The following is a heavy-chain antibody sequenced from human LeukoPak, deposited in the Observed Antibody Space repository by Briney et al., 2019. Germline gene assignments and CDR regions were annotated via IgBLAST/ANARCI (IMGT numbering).Heavy chain of an antibody. CDR1: GYTFTSYD. Sequence: ASVKVSCKASGYTFTSYDINWVRQATGQGLEWMGWMNPNSGNTGYAQKFQGRVTMTRNTSISTAYMELSSLRSEDTAVYYCARGSYYYDSSGYYLSPHSDCWGQGTLVTVSS. CDR2: MNPNSGNT. CDR3: ARGSYYYDSSGYYLSPHSDC. V-gene: IGHV1-8*01. D-gene: IGHD3-22*01. J-gene: IGHJ4*02.